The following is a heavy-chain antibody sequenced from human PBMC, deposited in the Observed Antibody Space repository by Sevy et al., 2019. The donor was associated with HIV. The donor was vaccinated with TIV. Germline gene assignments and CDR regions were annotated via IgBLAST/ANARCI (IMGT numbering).Heavy chain of an antibody. D-gene: IGHD6-19*01. J-gene: IGHJ4*02. CDR3: ARYRVAGNFDY. Sequence: SETLSLTCGVYGGSFSGYYWSWIRQPPGKGLEWIGEINHSGSTNYDPSLKSRVTISVDTSKNQFSLKLSSVTVADTAVYYCARYRVAGNFDYWGQRTLVTVSS. CDR1: GGSFSGYY. CDR2: INHSGST. V-gene: IGHV4-34*01.